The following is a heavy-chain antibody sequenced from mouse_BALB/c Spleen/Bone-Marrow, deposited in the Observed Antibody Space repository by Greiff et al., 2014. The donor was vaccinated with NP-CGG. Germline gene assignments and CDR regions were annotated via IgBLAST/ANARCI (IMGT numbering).Heavy chain of an antibody. V-gene: IGHV5-9*02. Sequence: DVKLVESGGGSVKPGGSLKLSCAASGFAFSDYDMSWVRQNPEKRLEWVATIRSGGSYTSYPDNMKGRFTISRDNARNTLYLQMSSLRSEDTALYYCARRRGYDYAFDYWGQGTTLTVSS. CDR2: IRSGGSYT. CDR3: ARRRGYDYAFDY. CDR1: GFAFSDYD. D-gene: IGHD2-4*01. J-gene: IGHJ2*01.